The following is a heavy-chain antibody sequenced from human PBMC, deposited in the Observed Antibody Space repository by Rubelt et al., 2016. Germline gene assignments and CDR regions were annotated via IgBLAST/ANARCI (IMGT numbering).Heavy chain of an antibody. CDR2: IYYSGST. D-gene: IGHD6-13*01. Sequence: QVQLQESGPGLVKPSQTLSLTCTVSGGSISSGGYYWSWIRQYSGKGLEWIGYIYYSGSTYDNPSLKSRVTISVDTSKNQFSLKLSSVTAADTAVYYCARFTGYSSSWYTAYYFDYWGQGTLVTVSS. CDR1: GGSISSGGYY. J-gene: IGHJ4*02. V-gene: IGHV4-31*03. CDR3: ARFTGYSSSWYTAYYFDY.